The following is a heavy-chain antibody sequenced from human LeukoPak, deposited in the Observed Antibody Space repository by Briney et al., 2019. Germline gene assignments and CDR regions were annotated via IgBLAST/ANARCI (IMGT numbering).Heavy chain of an antibody. Sequence: SETLSLTCTVSGGSISSYYWSWIRQPPGKGLEWIGYIYYSGSANYNPSLKSRVTISVDTSKNQFSLKLSSVTAADTAVYYCARDLYYYDSSGHYFDYCGQGTLVTVSS. V-gene: IGHV4-59*01. D-gene: IGHD3-22*01. CDR2: IYYSGSA. CDR1: GGSISSYY. J-gene: IGHJ4*02. CDR3: ARDLYYYDSSGHYFDY.